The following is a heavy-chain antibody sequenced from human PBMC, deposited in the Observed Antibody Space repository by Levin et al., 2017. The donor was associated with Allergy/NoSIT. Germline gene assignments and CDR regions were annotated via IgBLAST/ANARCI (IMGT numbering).Heavy chain of an antibody. D-gene: IGHD3-3*01. CDR2: ITHTGGT. Sequence: AGGSLRLSCAVYGGSFSGYYWSWIRQSPGKGLEWIGEITHTGGTNYNPSLKSRVTMSVDTSKNQFSLKLTSVTAADTAVYYCARGRRYDFWSDYYRWFDPWGQGTLVTVSS. CDR1: GGSFSGYY. CDR3: ARGRRYDFWSDYYRWFDP. J-gene: IGHJ5*02. V-gene: IGHV4-34*01.